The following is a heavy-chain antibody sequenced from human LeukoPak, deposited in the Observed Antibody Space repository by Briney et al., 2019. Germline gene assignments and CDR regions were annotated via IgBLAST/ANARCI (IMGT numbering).Heavy chain of an antibody. D-gene: IGHD2-15*01. CDR3: ATSTYCSGGSCYSRTFQY. V-gene: IGHV3-74*01. J-gene: IGHJ4*02. Sequence: GGSLRLSCAASGLTFSSYWMHWVRQAPGKGLVWVSLINSDETSTSYADSVKGRFTISRDNAQKTLYLQMNSLRAEDTAVYYCATSTYCSGGSCYSRTFQYWGQGTLVTVSS. CDR1: GLTFSSYW. CDR2: INSDETST.